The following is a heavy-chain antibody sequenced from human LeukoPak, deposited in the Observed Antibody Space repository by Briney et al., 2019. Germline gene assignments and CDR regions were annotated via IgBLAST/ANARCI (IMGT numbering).Heavy chain of an antibody. CDR3: AYLGGYCSSTSCSYFDY. Sequence: GASVKVSCKASGYTFTGYYMHWVRQAPGQGLEWMGWINPNSGGTNYAQKFQGRATMTRDTSISTAYMELSRLRSDDTAVYYCAYLGGYCSSTSCSYFDYWGQGTLVTVSS. CDR2: INPNSGGT. J-gene: IGHJ4*02. CDR1: GYTFTGYY. V-gene: IGHV1-2*02. D-gene: IGHD2-2*01.